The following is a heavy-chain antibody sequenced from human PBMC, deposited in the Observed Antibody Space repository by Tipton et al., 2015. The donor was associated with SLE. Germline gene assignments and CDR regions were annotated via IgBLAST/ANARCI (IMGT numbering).Heavy chain of an antibody. V-gene: IGHV3-30*17. Sequence: SLRLSCAASGFTFSAYVFHWVRQAPGKGLEWVAVISNDGRNKYYADSVRGRFTISRDNSKNTLFLQMNSLRPEDTALYYCARETHSYYGLDVWGPGNTVTVSS. CDR1: GFTFSAYV. CDR2: ISNDGRNK. J-gene: IGHJ6*02. CDR3: ARETHSYYGLDV.